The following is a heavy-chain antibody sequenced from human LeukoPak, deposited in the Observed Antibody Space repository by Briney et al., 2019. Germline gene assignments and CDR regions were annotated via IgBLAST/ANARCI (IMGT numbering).Heavy chain of an antibody. CDR2: ISYDGSNK. Sequence: PGRSLRLSCAASGFPFSNHGMHWVRQAPGKGLEWVAVISYDGSNKYYADSVKGRFTISRDNSKNTLYLQMNSLRAEDTAVYYCARDLDSSGWYENWFDPWGQGTLVTVSS. V-gene: IGHV3-30*03. CDR3: ARDLDSSGWYENWFDP. CDR1: GFPFSNHG. D-gene: IGHD6-19*01. J-gene: IGHJ5*02.